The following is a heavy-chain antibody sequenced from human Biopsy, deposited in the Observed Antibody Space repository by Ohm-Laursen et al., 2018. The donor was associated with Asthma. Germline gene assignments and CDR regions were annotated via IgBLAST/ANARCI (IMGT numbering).Heavy chain of an antibody. CDR1: GDSINSYY. V-gene: IGHV4-59*08. CDR3: VRGSSSWHHGPFHYYYGLDV. J-gene: IGHJ6*02. CDR2: IYYTGTT. D-gene: IGHD6-13*01. Sequence: GTLSLTCTVSGDSINSYYWTWIRQPPGKGLEWIGYIYYTGTTNSNPSLKSRVTMSVDTSKNQFSLEVRSVTAADTAVYYCVRGSSSWHHGPFHYYYGLDVWGQGTTATVSS.